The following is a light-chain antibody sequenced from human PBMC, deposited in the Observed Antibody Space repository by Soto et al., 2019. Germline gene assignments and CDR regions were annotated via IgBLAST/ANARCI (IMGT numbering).Light chain of an antibody. CDR1: QGISIY. Sequence: AIWITQSPSSWSASTGERVTITCRASQGISIYLAWYQQKPGKAPKLLIYAASTLQSGVPSRFSGSGSGTDFTLTISCLQSEDFATYYCQQYYSYPVTFGQGTKVDIK. V-gene: IGKV1-8*01. CDR2: AAS. J-gene: IGKJ1*01. CDR3: QQYYSYPVT.